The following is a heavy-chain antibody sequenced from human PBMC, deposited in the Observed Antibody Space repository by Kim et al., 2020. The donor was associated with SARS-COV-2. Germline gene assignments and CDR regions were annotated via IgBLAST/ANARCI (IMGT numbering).Heavy chain of an antibody. V-gene: IGHV4-59*01. CDR1: GGSISSYY. CDR2: ISHSGTT. D-gene: IGHD2-2*01. CDR3: ARGRPDDYYYYGMDV. J-gene: IGHJ6*02. Sequence: SETLSLTCTVSGGSISSYYWSWIRQPPGKGLDWIGHISHSGTTRYSPSLKSRVTISVDTSKNQFSLKLSSVTAADTTVYYCARGRPDDYYYYGMDVWGQGTTVTVSS.